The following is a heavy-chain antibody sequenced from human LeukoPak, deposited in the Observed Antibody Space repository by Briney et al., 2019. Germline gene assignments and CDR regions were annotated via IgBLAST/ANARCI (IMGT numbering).Heavy chain of an antibody. D-gene: IGHD1-1*01. V-gene: IGHV3-53*01. Sequence: PGGSLRLSCAASGFTVSSNYMSWVRQAPGKGLEWVSVIYSGGSTYYADSVKGRFTISRDNSKNTLSLQMNSLRAEDTAVYYCARAGTEEAQDGMDVWGQGTTVTVSS. CDR1: GFTVSSNY. CDR3: ARAGTEEAQDGMDV. J-gene: IGHJ6*02. CDR2: IYSGGST.